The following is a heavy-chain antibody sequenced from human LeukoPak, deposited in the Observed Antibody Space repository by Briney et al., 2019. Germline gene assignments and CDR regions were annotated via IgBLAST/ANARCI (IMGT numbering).Heavy chain of an antibody. CDR2: INRRSTII. D-gene: IGHD5-12*01. J-gene: IGHJ5*02. CDR3: WSAITRTLEGYDFSGFDP. Sequence: GGSLRLSCAASGFTVSSKYMSWVRQAPGKGLEWLSYINRRSTIIYYADSVKGRFTISRDNAKSSLYLQINSLRADDTAVYYCWSAITRTLEGYDFSGFDPWGQGPLAPVSS. CDR1: GFTVSSKY. V-gene: IGHV3-48*01.